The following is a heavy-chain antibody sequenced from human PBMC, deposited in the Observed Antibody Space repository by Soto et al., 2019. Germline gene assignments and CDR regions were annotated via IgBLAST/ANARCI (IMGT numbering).Heavy chain of an antibody. J-gene: IGHJ4*02. D-gene: IGHD5-12*01. CDR3: AREPYVEMATIGGFVDY. Sequence: QVQLVESGGGVVQPGRSLRLSCAASGFTFSSYAMHWVRQAPVKGLEWGAVISYDGSNKYYADSVKGRFTISRDNSKNTLYLQMNSLRAEDTAVYYCAREPYVEMATIGGFVDYWGQGTLVTVSS. V-gene: IGHV3-30-3*01. CDR2: ISYDGSNK. CDR1: GFTFSSYA.